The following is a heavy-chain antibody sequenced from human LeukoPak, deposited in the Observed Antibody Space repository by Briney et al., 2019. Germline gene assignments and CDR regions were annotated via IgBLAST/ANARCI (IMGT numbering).Heavy chain of an antibody. Sequence: SETLSLTCTVSGGSISSGGYYWSWIRQPPGKGLEWIGYIYYSGSTNYNPSLKSRVTISVDTSKNQFSLKLSSVTAADTAVYYCARRLWIAAAGYDAFDIWGQGTMVTVSS. D-gene: IGHD6-13*01. CDR1: GGSISSGGYY. CDR2: IYYSGST. J-gene: IGHJ3*02. CDR3: ARRLWIAAAGYDAFDI. V-gene: IGHV4-61*08.